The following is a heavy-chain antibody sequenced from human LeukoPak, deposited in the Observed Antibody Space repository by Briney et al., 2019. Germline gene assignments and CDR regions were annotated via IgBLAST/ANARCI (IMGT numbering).Heavy chain of an antibody. CDR1: GYTFTSYG. Sequence: PSVKVSCKASGYTFTSYGISWVRKAPGQGLEWMGWISAYNGNTNYAQKLQGRVTMTTDTSTSTGYMELRSLRSDDTAVYYCARDLAACIFDYWGQGTLVTVSS. CDR2: ISAYNGNT. V-gene: IGHV1-18*01. D-gene: IGHD6-13*01. J-gene: IGHJ4*02. CDR3: ARDLAACIFDY.